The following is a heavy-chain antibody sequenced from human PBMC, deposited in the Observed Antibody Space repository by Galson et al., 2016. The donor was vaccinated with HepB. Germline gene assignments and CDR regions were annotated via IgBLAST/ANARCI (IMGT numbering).Heavy chain of an antibody. CDR1: GFTFQDYV. D-gene: IGHD1-26*01. Sequence: SLRLSCAASGFTFQDYVIHWVRQRPGKGLEWVSLINWDGSATFYTESVKGRFTTSRDNSKNSLYLQMNSLTTEDTAFYFCAKVSGSDYFFEHWGQGSLVTVSS. V-gene: IGHV3-43D*03. CDR2: INWDGSAT. CDR3: AKVSGSDYFFEH. J-gene: IGHJ4*02.